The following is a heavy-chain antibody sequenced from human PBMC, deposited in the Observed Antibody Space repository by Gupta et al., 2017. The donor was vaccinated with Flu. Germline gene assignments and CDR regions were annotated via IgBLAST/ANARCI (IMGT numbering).Heavy chain of an antibody. V-gene: IGHV3-23*01. Sequence: EVQLLESGGDLVQPGGSLRLSCAASGFTLSSYAMTWVRQAPGKGLEWVASITGRSATTYYTDSVKGRFTVSRDHSLNTLYLEMNTLRAEDTALYFCAKDVGDGGDCCPFDHWGQGTLVGVSS. CDR1: GFTLSSYA. D-gene: IGHD2-21*02. J-gene: IGHJ4*02. CDR3: AKDVGDGGDCCPFDH. CDR2: ITGRSATT.